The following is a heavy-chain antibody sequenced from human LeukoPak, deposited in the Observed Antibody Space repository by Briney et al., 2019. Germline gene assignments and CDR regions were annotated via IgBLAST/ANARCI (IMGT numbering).Heavy chain of an antibody. CDR2: IYYSGST. CDR1: GGSFSGYY. Sequence: SETLSLTCAVYGGSFSGYYWSWVRQPPGKGLEWIGYIYYSGSTNYNPSLKSRVTISVDTSKNQFSLKLSSVTAADTAVYYCAREGGSYYFDYWGQGTLVTVSS. CDR3: AREGGSYYFDY. V-gene: IGHV4-59*01. D-gene: IGHD3-16*01. J-gene: IGHJ4*02.